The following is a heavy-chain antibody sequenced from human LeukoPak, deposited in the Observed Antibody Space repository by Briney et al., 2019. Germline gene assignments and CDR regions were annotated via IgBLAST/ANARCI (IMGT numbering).Heavy chain of an antibody. D-gene: IGHD2-15*01. Sequence: EASVKVSCKASGYTFTNFEINWVRQVAGQGLEWMGWMRPNSGETVNVQKFQGSVTMTRDISTSTAYMELTGLRSDATAVYFCARGYCSGGGSYTAEYLPHWGQGPLVTVSS. CDR1: GYTFTNFE. V-gene: IGHV1-8*02. J-gene: IGHJ1*01. CDR2: MRPNSGET. CDR3: ARGYCSGGGSYTAEYLPH.